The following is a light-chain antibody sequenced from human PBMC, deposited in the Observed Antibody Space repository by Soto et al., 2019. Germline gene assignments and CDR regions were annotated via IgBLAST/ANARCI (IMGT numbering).Light chain of an antibody. V-gene: IGKV1-5*01. CDR2: DAS. CDR1: QSISTW. CDR3: QQYDNLPIT. J-gene: IGKJ5*01. Sequence: DIQMTQSPSTLSASVGDRFTITCRASQSISTWLAWYQQKPGKAPKLLIYDASSLESGVPSRFSGSGSGTEFTLTISCLQSEDIATYYCQQYDNLPITFGQGTRLEIK.